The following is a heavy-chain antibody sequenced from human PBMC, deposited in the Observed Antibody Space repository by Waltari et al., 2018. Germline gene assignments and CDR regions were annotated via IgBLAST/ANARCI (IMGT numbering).Heavy chain of an antibody. J-gene: IGHJ4*02. CDR1: GGTFSSYA. D-gene: IGHD6-19*01. V-gene: IGHV1-69*08. CDR2: IIPICGTA. Sequence: QVQLVQSGAEVKKPGSSVKVSCKASGGTFSSYAISWVRQAPGQGREWMGRIIPICGTANYAQKFQGRVTITADKSTSTAYMELSSLRSEDTAVYYCATDSSGWYYFDYWGQGTLVTVSS. CDR3: ATDSSGWYYFDY.